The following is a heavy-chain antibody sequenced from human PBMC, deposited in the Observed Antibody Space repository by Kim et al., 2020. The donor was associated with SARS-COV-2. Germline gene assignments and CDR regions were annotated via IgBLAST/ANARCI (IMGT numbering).Heavy chain of an antibody. Sequence: ASVKVSCKASGYTFTGYYMHWVRQAPGQGLEWMGWINPNSGGTNYAQKFQGWVTMTRDTSISTAYMELSRLRSDDTAVYYCARGGASWELLLDYWGQGTLVTVSS. V-gene: IGHV1-2*04. D-gene: IGHD1-26*01. CDR3: ARGGASWELLLDY. J-gene: IGHJ4*02. CDR1: GYTFTGYY. CDR2: INPNSGGT.